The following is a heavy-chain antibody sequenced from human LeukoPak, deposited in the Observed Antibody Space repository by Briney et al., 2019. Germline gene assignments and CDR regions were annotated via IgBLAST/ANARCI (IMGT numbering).Heavy chain of an antibody. D-gene: IGHD6-13*01. J-gene: IGHJ6*02. V-gene: IGHV4-4*07. Sequence: PSETLSLTCTVFGGSISSYYWSWIRQPAGKGLEWIGRIYTSGSTNYNPSLKSRVTMSVDTSKNQFSLKLSSVTAADTAVYYCARSYSSSYRRVYYGMDVWGQGTTVTVSS. CDR3: ARSYSSSYRRVYYGMDV. CDR2: IYTSGST. CDR1: GGSISSYY.